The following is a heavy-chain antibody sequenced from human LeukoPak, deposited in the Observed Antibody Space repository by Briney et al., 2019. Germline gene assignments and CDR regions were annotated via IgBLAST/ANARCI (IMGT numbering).Heavy chain of an antibody. CDR3: ARGVSSGSDY. J-gene: IGHJ4*02. D-gene: IGHD3-10*01. Sequence: PSETLSLTCTVSGGPISSYYWSWIRQPPGKGLEWIGYIYYSGSTNYYPSLKSRVTIFVGKSKNQFSLTLSSVTAADTAVYYCARGVSSGSDYWGQGTMVSVSS. CDR1: GGPISSYY. CDR2: IYYSGST. V-gene: IGHV4-59*08.